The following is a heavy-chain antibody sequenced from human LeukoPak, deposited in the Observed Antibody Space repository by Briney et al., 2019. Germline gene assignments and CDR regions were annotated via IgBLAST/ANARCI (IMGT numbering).Heavy chain of an antibody. CDR3: AKDRGSGYHYFDY. CDR1: GFTFSSYA. CDR2: ISTSGESA. D-gene: IGHD3-22*01. V-gene: IGHV3-23*01. J-gene: IGHJ4*02. Sequence: QPGGSLRLSCPVSGFTFSSYAMSWVRQAPGGGLEWVSVISTSGESAYYADSVKGRFTISRDNSKNTLYMQMNSLRDEDTAVYYCAKDRGSGYHYFDYWGQGTLVTVSS.